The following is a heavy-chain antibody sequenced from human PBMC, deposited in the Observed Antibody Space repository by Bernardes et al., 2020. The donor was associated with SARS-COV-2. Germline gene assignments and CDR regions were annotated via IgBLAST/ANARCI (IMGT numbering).Heavy chain of an antibody. D-gene: IGHD5-18*01. CDR1: GGTFSSYA. Sequence: SVKVSCKASGGTFSSYAISWVRQAPGQGLEWMGGIIPIFGTANYAQKFQGRVTITADESTSTAYMELSSLRSEDTAVYYCARGGYSYGYHYYYGMDVWGQGTTVTVSS. J-gene: IGHJ6*02. V-gene: IGHV1-69*13. CDR2: IIPIFGTA. CDR3: ARGGYSYGYHYYYGMDV.